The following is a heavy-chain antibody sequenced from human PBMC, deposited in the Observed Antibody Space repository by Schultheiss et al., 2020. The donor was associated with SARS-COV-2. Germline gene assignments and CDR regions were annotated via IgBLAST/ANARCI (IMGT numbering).Heavy chain of an antibody. CDR1: GFTFSSYA. J-gene: IGHJ4*02. CDR2: ISYDGSNK. Sequence: GGSLRLSCAASGFTFSSYAMHWVRQAPGKGLEWVAVISYDGSNKYYADSVKGRFTISRDNSKNTLYLQMNSLRAEDTAVYYCAKQDDSSGSYLRYFDYWGQGTLVTVSS. D-gene: IGHD3-22*01. V-gene: IGHV3-30-3*02. CDR3: AKQDDSSGSYLRYFDY.